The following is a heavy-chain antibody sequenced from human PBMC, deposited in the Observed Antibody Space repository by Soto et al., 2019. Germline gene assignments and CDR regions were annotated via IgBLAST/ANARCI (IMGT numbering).Heavy chain of an antibody. CDR2: LYNSGST. CDR1: GGSISSYY. D-gene: IGHD2-21*02. V-gene: IGHV4-59*01. CDR3: ARDLWGYCGTDCYPLDV. J-gene: IGHJ6*02. Sequence: SETLSLTCTVSGGSISSYYWSWIRQAPGKGLEWIGYLYNSGSTVYNPSLKSRVTISVDTPKNQFSLRLNSVTAADTAVYYCARDLWGYCGTDCYPLDVWGQGTTVTVSS.